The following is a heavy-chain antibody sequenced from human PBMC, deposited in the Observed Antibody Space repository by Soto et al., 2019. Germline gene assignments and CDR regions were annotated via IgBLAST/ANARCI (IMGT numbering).Heavy chain of an antibody. CDR3: ATMGTPATGLYYFDY. D-gene: IGHD5-18*01. J-gene: IGHJ4*02. CDR1: GGSISSGNYY. CDR2: ISYSGSN. Sequence: QVQLQESGPGLVKPSQTLSLTCTVSGGSISSGNYYWSWIRQPPGKGLEWIGFISYSGSNDYGLSLKSRVTISVDTYKNQFSLNLSFVTAADTAVYYCATMGTPATGLYYFDYWGQGTLVTVSS. V-gene: IGHV4-30-4*01.